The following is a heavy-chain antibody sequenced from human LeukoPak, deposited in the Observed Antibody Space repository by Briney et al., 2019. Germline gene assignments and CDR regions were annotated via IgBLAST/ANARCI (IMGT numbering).Heavy chain of an antibody. Sequence: ASVKVSCKASGYTFTSYGISWVRQAPGQGLEWMGWISAYNGNTNYAQKLQGRVTMTTDISTSTAYMELRSLRSDDTAVYYCARTWIQLRPLDYWGQGTLVTVSS. V-gene: IGHV1-18*01. CDR1: GYTFTSYG. J-gene: IGHJ4*02. CDR2: ISAYNGNT. CDR3: ARTWIQLRPLDY. D-gene: IGHD5-18*01.